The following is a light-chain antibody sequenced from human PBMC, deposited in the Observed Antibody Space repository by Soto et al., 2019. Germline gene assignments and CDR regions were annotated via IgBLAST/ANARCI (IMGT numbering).Light chain of an antibody. J-gene: IGKJ2*03. Sequence: EIVLTQSPGALSLSQGEGATISCRASQRIWRNWLAWYQQKPGQAPRILIYGGVHRAAGTPDRFSGSGSGTDLTLTISALEADDFAFYYCHQYGTTPRSFGLGT. CDR1: QRIWRNW. CDR2: GGV. V-gene: IGKV3-20*01. CDR3: HQYGTTPRS.